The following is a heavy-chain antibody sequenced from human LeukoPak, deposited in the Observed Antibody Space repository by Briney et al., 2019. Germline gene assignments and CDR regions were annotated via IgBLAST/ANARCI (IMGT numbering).Heavy chain of an antibody. CDR2: ISYDGSNK. Sequence: GGSLRLSCAASGFTFSSYGMHWVRQAPGKGLEWVAVISYDGSNKYYADYVKGRFTISRDNSKNTLYLQMNSLRAEDTAVYYCAKERHRYCSSTSCYYFDYWGQGTLVTVSS. V-gene: IGHV3-30*18. D-gene: IGHD2-2*01. CDR3: AKERHRYCSSTSCYYFDY. J-gene: IGHJ4*02. CDR1: GFTFSSYG.